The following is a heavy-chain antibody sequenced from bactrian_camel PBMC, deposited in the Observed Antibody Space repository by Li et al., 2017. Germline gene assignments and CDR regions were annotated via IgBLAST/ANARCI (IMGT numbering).Heavy chain of an antibody. V-gene: IGHV3S63*01. D-gene: IGHD6*01. Sequence: HVQLVESGGGSVQAGGSLRLSCAISGYTYAMAWFRQAPGKEREGVASLYTGGGSTYYTDSAKGRFTISQDFPERTVYLQMDSLKPEDTAMYYCAAVIGMFGDSWDVRRKRSLRSSCRWNSWGQGTQVTVS. CDR2: LYTGGGST. CDR3: AAVIGMFGDSWDVRRKRSLRSSCRWNS. CDR1: GYTYA. J-gene: IGHJ6*01.